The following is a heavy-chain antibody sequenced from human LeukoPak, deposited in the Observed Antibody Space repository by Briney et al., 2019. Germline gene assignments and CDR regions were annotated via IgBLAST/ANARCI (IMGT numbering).Heavy chain of an antibody. CDR3: ARDTSPMYSGSYWLPGPPKGSDAFDI. CDR1: GFTFSSYW. CDR2: IKQDGSEK. J-gene: IGHJ3*02. Sequence: PGGSLRLSCAASGFTFSSYWMSWVRQAPGKGLEWVANIKQDGSEKYYVDSVKGRFTISRDSAKNSLYLQMNSLRAEDTAVYYCARDTSPMYSGSYWLPGPPKGSDAFDIWGQGTMVTVSS. D-gene: IGHD1-26*01. V-gene: IGHV3-7*01.